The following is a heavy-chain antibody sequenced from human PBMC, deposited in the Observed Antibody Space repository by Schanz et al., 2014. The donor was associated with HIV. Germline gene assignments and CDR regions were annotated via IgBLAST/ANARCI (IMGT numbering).Heavy chain of an antibody. D-gene: IGHD6-6*01. J-gene: IGHJ6*02. CDR3: ARYPRLIEFGSPQGLDV. CDR1: EDPFKSHG. V-gene: IGHV1-69*01. Sequence: QVQLVQSEAALRKPGTSVRVSCMVPEDPFKSHGFVWVRQAPGQGPEWMGGIIPIFDAANYAQTFQGRLTIPADGSTGTVYMELTRLRYEDTAVYYCARYPRLIEFGSPQGLDVWGQGTTVTVSS. CDR2: IIPIFDAA.